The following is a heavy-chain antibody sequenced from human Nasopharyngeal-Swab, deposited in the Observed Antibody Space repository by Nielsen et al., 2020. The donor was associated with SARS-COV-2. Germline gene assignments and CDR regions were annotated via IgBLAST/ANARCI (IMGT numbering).Heavy chain of an antibody. V-gene: IGHV3-53*01. J-gene: IGHJ4*02. CDR1: GFDVSGHY. CDR3: ARDRRDVDNQ. D-gene: IGHD5-24*01. CDR2: MYAGGDI. Sequence: GESLKIPCAASGFDVSGHYMGCFRQAPGKGLEWVSVMYAGGDIYYADSVKGRFTISRDSSKNTLYLQMNSLRVEDTALYYCARDRRDVDNQWGQGTLVTVSS.